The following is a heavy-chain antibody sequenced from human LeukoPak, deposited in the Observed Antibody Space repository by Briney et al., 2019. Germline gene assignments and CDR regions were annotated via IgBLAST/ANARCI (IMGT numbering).Heavy chain of an antibody. J-gene: IGHJ1*01. CDR3: ARPACSSTSCYLYFQD. CDR1: GYSFTSYW. Sequence: PGESLQISCQGSGYSFTSYWIGWVRQLPGKGLEWMAIIYPANSDTRYSPSFQGQVTISADKSISTAYLQWSSLKASDTAMYYCARPACSSTSCYLYFQDWGQGTLVTVAS. CDR2: IYPANSDT. V-gene: IGHV5-51*01. D-gene: IGHD2-2*01.